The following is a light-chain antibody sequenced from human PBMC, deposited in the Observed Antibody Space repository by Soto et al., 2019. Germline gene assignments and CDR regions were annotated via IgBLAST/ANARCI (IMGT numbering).Light chain of an antibody. V-gene: IGLV2-14*01. CDR3: ISYTSDDVRDV. Sequence: QSALTQPASVSGTPGQSITISCTGSHSDVGLYDFVSWYQHHPGRAPKLIVSEVSHRPSGISNRFSGSKSGNTASLTISGLQSEDEADYYCISYTSDDVRDVFGTGTKVTVL. CDR1: HSDVGLYDF. CDR2: EVS. J-gene: IGLJ1*01.